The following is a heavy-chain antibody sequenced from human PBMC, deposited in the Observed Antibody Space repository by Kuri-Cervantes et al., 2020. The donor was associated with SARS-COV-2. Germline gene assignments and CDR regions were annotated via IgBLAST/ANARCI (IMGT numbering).Heavy chain of an antibody. CDR1: GYRFTNYW. V-gene: IGHV5-51*01. D-gene: IGHD2-2*01. CDR3: ATHQNIVVVPAAIPDAFDI. Sequence: GGSLRLSCRGSGYRFTNYWIAWVRQMPGKGLEWMGIIYPGDSDTRYSPSFQGQVTISADKSISTAYLQWSSLKASDTAMYYCATHQNIVVVPAAIPDAFDIWGQGTMVTVSS. CDR2: IYPGDSDT. J-gene: IGHJ3*02.